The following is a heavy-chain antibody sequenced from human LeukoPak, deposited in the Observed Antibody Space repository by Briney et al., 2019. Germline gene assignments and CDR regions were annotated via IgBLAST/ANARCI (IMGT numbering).Heavy chain of an antibody. D-gene: IGHD3-10*01. J-gene: IGHJ4*02. Sequence: GGSLRLSCAASGFTFSSYGMHWVRQAPGKGLEWVGTISFDGKTKYYADSVKGRFTMSRDNSKKTLYLQINSLRVEDTAVYYCARVTSYSRGFDYWGQGTLVTVSS. CDR2: ISFDGKTK. CDR1: GFTFSSYG. V-gene: IGHV3-30*19. CDR3: ARVTSYSRGFDY.